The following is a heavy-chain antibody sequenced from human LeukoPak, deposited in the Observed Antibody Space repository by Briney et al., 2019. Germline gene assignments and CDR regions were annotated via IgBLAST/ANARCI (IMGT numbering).Heavy chain of an antibody. Sequence: SQTLSLTCAVSGGSISSGGYSWSWIRPPPGKGLEWIGYIYHSGSTYYNPSLKSRVTISVDRSKNQFSLKLSSVTAADTAVYYCARARYCSGGSCSYFDYWGQGTLVTVPS. V-gene: IGHV4-30-2*01. J-gene: IGHJ4*02. CDR2: IYHSGST. CDR1: GGSISSGGYS. CDR3: ARARYCSGGSCSYFDY. D-gene: IGHD2-15*01.